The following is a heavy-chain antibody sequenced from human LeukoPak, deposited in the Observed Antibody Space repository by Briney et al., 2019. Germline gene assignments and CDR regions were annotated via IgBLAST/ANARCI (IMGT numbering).Heavy chain of an antibody. D-gene: IGHD4-11*01. CDR3: ARVRFTVRKENWFDH. J-gene: IGHJ5*02. V-gene: IGHV4-30-4*08. CDR1: GGSISSGDYY. CDR2: IYYSGST. Sequence: SETLSLTCTVSGGSISSGDYYWSWLRQPPGKGLEWIGYIYYSGSTYYNPSLKSRVTISVDTSKNQFSLKLSSVTAADTAVYYCARVRFTVRKENWFDHWGQGTLVTVSS.